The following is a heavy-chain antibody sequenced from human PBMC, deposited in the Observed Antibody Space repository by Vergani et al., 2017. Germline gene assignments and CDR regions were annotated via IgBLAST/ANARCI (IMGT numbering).Heavy chain of an antibody. CDR2: IGISGDST. CDR1: GFTFSNYA. V-gene: IGHV3-23*01. D-gene: IGHD5-18*01. J-gene: IGHJ4*02. Sequence: EVQLLESGGGLVQPGGSLRLSCAASGFTFSNYAMTWVRQAPGKGLEWVSSIGISGDSTYYADSVKGRFTISRDNSKNMLYLQMNSLRAEDTAVYYCARDLYSYAFDYWGQGTLVTVSS. CDR3: ARDLYSYAFDY.